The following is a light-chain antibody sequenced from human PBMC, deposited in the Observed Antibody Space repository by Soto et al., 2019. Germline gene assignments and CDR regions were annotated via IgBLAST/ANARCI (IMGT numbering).Light chain of an antibody. CDR1: QSVSSSY. J-gene: IGKJ5*01. Sequence: EIVLTQSPGTLSLSPGERATLSCRASQSVSSSYLAWDQQKPGRAPRLLIYGTSSRATGIPDRFSGGGSETDFTLTISRLEPEDFAVYYCQQYDNSPITFGQGTRLEIK. CDR2: GTS. V-gene: IGKV3-20*01. CDR3: QQYDNSPIT.